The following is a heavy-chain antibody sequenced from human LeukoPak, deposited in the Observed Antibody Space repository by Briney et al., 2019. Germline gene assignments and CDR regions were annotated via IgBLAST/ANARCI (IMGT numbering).Heavy chain of an antibody. J-gene: IGHJ4*02. Sequence: GGSLRLSCAASGFTFSSYAMSWVRQAPGKGLEWVPAISGSGGSTYYADSVKGRFTISRDNSKNTLYLQMNSLRAEDTAVYYCAKVGVTFGGVIVRYFDYWGQGTLVTVSS. D-gene: IGHD3-16*02. CDR1: GFTFSSYA. CDR3: AKVGVTFGGVIVRYFDY. V-gene: IGHV3-23*01. CDR2: ISGSGGST.